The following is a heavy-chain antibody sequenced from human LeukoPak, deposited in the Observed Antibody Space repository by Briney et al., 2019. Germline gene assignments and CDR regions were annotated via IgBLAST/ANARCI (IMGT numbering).Heavy chain of an antibody. CDR3: ARINYDILTGYHLYYFDY. D-gene: IGHD3-9*01. CDR2: IYSGGST. V-gene: IGHV3-66*01. CDR1: GFTVSSNY. Sequence: PGGSLRLSCAASGFTVSSNYMSWVRQAPGKGLEWVSVIYSGGSTYYADSVKGRFTISRDNSKNTLYLQMNSLRAEDTAVYYCARINYDILTGYHLYYFDYWGQGTLVTVSS. J-gene: IGHJ4*02.